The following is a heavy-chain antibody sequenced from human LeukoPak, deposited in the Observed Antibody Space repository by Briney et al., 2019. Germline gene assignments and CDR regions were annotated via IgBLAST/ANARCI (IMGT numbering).Heavy chain of an antibody. Sequence: PSETLSLTCTVSGGSISNYYWSWIRQPPGKGLEWIGYIYYSGTTYYNPSLKSRVTISVDTSKSQFSLRLNSVTAADTAVYYCARQIIRGQYLIHFDYWSQGTLVTVSS. D-gene: IGHD1-26*01. CDR2: IYYSGTT. J-gene: IGHJ4*02. CDR3: ARQIIRGQYLIHFDY. V-gene: IGHV4-59*08. CDR1: GGSISNYY.